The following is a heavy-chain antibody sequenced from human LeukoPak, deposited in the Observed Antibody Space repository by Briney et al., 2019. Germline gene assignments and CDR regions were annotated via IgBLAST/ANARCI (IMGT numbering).Heavy chain of an antibody. CDR1: GFTFSSYA. J-gene: IGHJ4*02. CDR3: ARVSGWFAFDY. Sequence: PGGSLRLSCAASGFTFSSYAMHCVRQAPGKGLEWVAVISYDGSNKYYADSVKGRFTISRDNSKNTLYLQMNSLRAEDTAVYYCARVSGWFAFDYWGQGTLVTVSS. D-gene: IGHD6-19*01. CDR2: ISYDGSNK. V-gene: IGHV3-30*04.